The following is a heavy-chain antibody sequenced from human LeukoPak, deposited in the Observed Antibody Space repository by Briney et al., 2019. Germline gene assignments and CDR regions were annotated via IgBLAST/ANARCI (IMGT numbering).Heavy chain of an antibody. Sequence: KPGGSLRLSCVVSGIPFRDFYMNWIRQAPGKGLEWISYISSSSSTIYYADSVKGRFTISRDNAKNSLYLQMNSLRDEDTAVYYCASIQLDYYDSSDDDYWGQGTLVTVSS. D-gene: IGHD3-22*01. J-gene: IGHJ4*02. V-gene: IGHV3-11*04. CDR3: ASIQLDYYDSSDDDY. CDR1: GIPFRDFY. CDR2: ISSSSSTI.